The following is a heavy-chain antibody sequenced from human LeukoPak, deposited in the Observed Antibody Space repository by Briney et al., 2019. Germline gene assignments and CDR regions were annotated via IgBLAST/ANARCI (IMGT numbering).Heavy chain of an antibody. CDR2: INHIGRT. J-gene: IGHJ3*02. V-gene: IGHV4-34*01. D-gene: IGHD3-22*01. CDR3: ARGGSGYYDAFDI. CDR1: GESFIGYF. Sequence: PSETLSLTCSVSGESFIGYFWTWIRQPPGRGLEWIGDINHIGRTNDNPSLKSRVSMSVDTSSNQFSLKLSSVTAADTAVYYCARGGSGYYDAFDIWGQGTMVTVSS.